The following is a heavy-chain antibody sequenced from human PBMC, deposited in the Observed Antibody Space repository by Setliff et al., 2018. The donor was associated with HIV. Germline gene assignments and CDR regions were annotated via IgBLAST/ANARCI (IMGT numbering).Heavy chain of an antibody. Sequence: PSETLSLTCTVSGGSISSNSYYWGWIRQPPGKGLEWIGSIYHSGSTYYNPSLKTRVTISVDTSKNQFSLKLSSVTAADAAVYYCGTAMYYYYGLDVWGQGIRVTVSS. D-gene: IGHD2-2*01. CDR3: GTAMYYYYGLDV. V-gene: IGHV4-39*01. J-gene: IGHJ6*02. CDR2: IYHSGST. CDR1: GGSISSNSYY.